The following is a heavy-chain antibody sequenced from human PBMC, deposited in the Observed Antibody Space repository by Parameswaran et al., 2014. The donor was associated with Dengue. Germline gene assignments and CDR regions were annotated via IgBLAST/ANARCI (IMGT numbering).Heavy chain of an antibody. CDR3: ATGIAWPGDY. Sequence: GSLRLSCAASGFTFSTYAMSWVRRAPDKGLEWVSAIGGGGGSTYYADSVKGRFTISRDNSKNTLYLQMNSLRAEDTAIYYCATGIAWPGDYWGQGTLVTVSS. V-gene: IGHV3-23*01. CDR1: GFTFSTYA. D-gene: IGHD6-13*01. J-gene: IGHJ4*02. CDR2: IGGGGGST.